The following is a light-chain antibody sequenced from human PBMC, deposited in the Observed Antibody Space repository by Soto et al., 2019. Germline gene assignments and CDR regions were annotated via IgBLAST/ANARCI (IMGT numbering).Light chain of an antibody. J-gene: IGKJ2*01. CDR3: QQLNNYPQFT. CDR1: QAIPSY. V-gene: IGKV1-9*01. CDR2: NAY. Sequence: DIQLTQSPSFLSASVGDRVTITCRASQAIPSYLVWYQQKPGTAPRLLIYNAYTLQSGVPSRFSGSGSGTEFTLTISSLQPEDSATYHCQQLNNYPQFTFGQGTKLEIK.